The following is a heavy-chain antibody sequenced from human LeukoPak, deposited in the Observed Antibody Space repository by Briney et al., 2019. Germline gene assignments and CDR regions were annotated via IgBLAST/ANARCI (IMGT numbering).Heavy chain of an antibody. CDR1: GGSISSGDYY. CDR3: ARFSAYYYDSSGYYGY. V-gene: IGHV4-30-4*01. J-gene: IGHJ4*02. Sequence: SETLSLTCTVSGGSISSGDYYWSWIRQPPGKGLEWIGYIYYSGSTYYNPSLKSRVTISVDTSKNQFSLKLSSVTAADTAVYYCARFSAYYYDSSGYYGYWGQGTLVTVSS. CDR2: IYYSGST. D-gene: IGHD3-22*01.